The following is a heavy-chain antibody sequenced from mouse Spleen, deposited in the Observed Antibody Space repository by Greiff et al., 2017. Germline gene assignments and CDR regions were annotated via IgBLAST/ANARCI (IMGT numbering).Heavy chain of an antibody. CDR2: IDPETGGT. V-gene: IGHV1-15*01. Sequence: QVQLKESGAELVRPGASVTLSCKASGYTFTDYEMHWVKQTPVHGLEWIGAIDPETGGTAYNQKFKGKAILTADKSSSTAYMELRSLTSEDSAVYYCTRYYGNYIYAMDYWGQGTSVTVSS. D-gene: IGHD2-1*01. CDR1: GYTFTDYE. CDR3: TRYYGNYIYAMDY. J-gene: IGHJ4*01.